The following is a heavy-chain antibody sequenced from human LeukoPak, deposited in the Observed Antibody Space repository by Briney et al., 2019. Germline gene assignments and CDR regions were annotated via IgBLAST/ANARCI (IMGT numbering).Heavy chain of an antibody. Sequence: ASVKVSCKASGGTFSSYAISWVRQAPGQGLEWMGGIIPIFGTANYAQKFQGRVTITADESTSTAYMELSSLRSEDTAVYYCATGGGDYYYMDVWGKGTTVTISS. CDR3: ATGGGDYYYMDV. J-gene: IGHJ6*03. D-gene: IGHD3-10*01. CDR1: GGTFSSYA. CDR2: IIPIFGTA. V-gene: IGHV1-69*01.